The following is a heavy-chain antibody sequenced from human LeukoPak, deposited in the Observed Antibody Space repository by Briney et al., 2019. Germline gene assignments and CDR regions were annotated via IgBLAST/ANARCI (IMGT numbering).Heavy chain of an antibody. CDR1: GFTVSSNY. D-gene: IGHD1-26*01. V-gene: IGHV3-21*01. J-gene: IGHJ4*02. CDR3: ARDVEVVGATDYFDY. Sequence: PGGSLRLSCAASGFTVSSNYMSWVRQAPGKGLEWVSSISSSSSYIYYADSVRGRFTISRDNAKNSLYLQMNSLRAEDTAVYYCARDVEVVGATDYFDYWGQGTLVTVSS. CDR2: ISSSSSYI.